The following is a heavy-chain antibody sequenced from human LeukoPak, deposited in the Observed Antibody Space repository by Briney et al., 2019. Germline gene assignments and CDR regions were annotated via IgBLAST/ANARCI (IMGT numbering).Heavy chain of an antibody. CDR2: ISSSGSTI. Sequence: GGSLRLSCAASGFTFSSYEMNWVRQAPGKGLEWVSYISSSGSTIYYADSVKGRFTISRDNAKNSLYLQMNSLRAEDTAVYYCAREGRRSSWYSRYFDLWGRGTLVTVSS. J-gene: IGHJ2*01. V-gene: IGHV3-48*03. CDR3: AREGRRSSWYSRYFDL. CDR1: GFTFSSYE. D-gene: IGHD6-13*01.